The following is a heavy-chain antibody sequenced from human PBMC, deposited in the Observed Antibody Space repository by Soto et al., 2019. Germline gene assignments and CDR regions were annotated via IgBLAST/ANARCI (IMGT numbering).Heavy chain of an antibody. D-gene: IGHD6-13*01. CDR1: GGSISSYF. V-gene: IGHV4-59*01. J-gene: IGHJ4*02. CDR3: ARDLAAVPRAFDY. Sequence: SETLSLTCTVSGGSISSYFYIWVRQPPGKGLEWIGSVYYTGTTDYNPSLKSRVTISVVTSKTQFSLNLRSVTAADTAVYYCARDLAAVPRAFDYWGRGTLVTVSS. CDR2: VYYTGTT.